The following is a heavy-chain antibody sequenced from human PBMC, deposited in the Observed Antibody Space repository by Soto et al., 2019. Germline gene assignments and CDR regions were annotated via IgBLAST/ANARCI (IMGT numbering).Heavy chain of an antibody. J-gene: IGHJ6*02. V-gene: IGHV5-51*01. Sequence: PVESMKISCKGAEYSFTIYWIGWVRQMPGKGLEWMGIIYPGDSDTRYSPSFQGQVTISADKSISTAYLQWSSLKASDTAMYYCARHGPRVYYDNSDYYYYGMDVWGQGTTVTVPS. CDR1: EYSFTIYW. D-gene: IGHD3-22*01. CDR3: ARHGPRVYYDNSDYYYYGMDV. CDR2: IYPGDSDT.